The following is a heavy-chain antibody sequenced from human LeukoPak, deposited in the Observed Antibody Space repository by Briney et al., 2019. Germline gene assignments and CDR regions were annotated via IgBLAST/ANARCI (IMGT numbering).Heavy chain of an antibody. CDR2: IYHSGST. CDR3: ARWLYGSGSYYNEGFDY. J-gene: IGHJ4*02. V-gene: IGHV4-38-2*02. CDR1: GYSISSGYY. Sequence: SETLSLTCTVSGYSISSGYYWGWIRQPPGKGLEWIGSIYHSGSTYYNPSLKSRVTISVDTSKNQFSLKLSSVTAADTAVYYCARWLYGSGSYYNEGFDYWGQGTLVTVSS. D-gene: IGHD3-10*01.